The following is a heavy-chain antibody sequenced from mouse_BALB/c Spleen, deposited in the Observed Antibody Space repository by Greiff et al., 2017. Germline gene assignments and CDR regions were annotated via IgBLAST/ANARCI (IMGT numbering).Heavy chain of an antibody. CDR1: GFTFSSYG. D-gene: IGHD1-1*02. Sequence: EVQLQQSGGGLVQPGGSLKLSCAASGFTFSSYGMSWVRQTPDKRLELVATINSNGGSTYYPDSVKGRFTISRDNAKNTLYLQMSSLKSEDTAMYYCARDLYYGGSFDYWGQGTTLTVSS. CDR3: ARDLYYGGSFDY. J-gene: IGHJ2*01. V-gene: IGHV5-6-3*01. CDR2: INSNGGST.